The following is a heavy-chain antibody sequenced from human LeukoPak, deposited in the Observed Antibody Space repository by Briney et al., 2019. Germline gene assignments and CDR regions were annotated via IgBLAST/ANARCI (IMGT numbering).Heavy chain of an antibody. Sequence: GWSLRLSCVASGFPFSSYKMNWVRQAPGKGLEWISYIRGSGTTLNYADSVKGRFTISRDNAKNSLFLQMNSLRAEDTAVYYCARELNRYGGNTPFQHWGQGTLVTVSS. CDR2: IRGSGTTL. CDR3: ARELNRYGGNTPFQH. CDR1: GFPFSSYK. V-gene: IGHV3-48*03. J-gene: IGHJ1*01. D-gene: IGHD4-23*01.